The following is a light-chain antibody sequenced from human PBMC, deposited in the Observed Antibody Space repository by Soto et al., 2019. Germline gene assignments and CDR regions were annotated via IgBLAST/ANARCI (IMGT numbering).Light chain of an antibody. Sequence: DIQMTQSPCSLSASVGDRVTITCRASKSISSYLNWYQQRPGKAPKLLIYAASSLQSGVPSWFSGSGSRTDFPLTISSLQPEDFATYYCQQSYSTPYTFGPGTKLEIK. CDR3: QQSYSTPYT. V-gene: IGKV1-39*01. CDR1: KSISSY. CDR2: AAS. J-gene: IGKJ2*01.